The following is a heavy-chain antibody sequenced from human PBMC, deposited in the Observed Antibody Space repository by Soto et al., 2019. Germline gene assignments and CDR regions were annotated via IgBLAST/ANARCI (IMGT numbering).Heavy chain of an antibody. CDR2: INAGNGNT. V-gene: IGHV1-3*01. CDR3: ARTAYDFWSGYFLDY. J-gene: IGHJ4*02. D-gene: IGHD3-3*01. CDR1: GYTFTSYA. Sequence: ASVKFSCKASGYTFTSYAMHWVRQAPGQRLEWMGWINAGNGNTKYSQKFQGRVTITRDTSASTAYMELSSLRSEDTAVYYCARTAYDFWSGYFLDYWGQGTLVTVSS.